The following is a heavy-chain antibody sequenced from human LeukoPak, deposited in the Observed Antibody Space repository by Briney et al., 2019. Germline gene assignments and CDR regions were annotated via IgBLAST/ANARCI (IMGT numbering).Heavy chain of an antibody. Sequence: PGGSLRLSCVASGFSFSDHWMNWFRQAPGKGLEWVATIKKDGSEQYYVDSMKGRLTISRDNAKNSVYLQIHNLRAEDTAVYYCARGGVVPAAIGWFDPWGQGTLVTVSS. CDR1: GFSFSDHW. J-gene: IGHJ5*02. V-gene: IGHV3-7*01. CDR3: ARGGVVPAAIGWFDP. D-gene: IGHD2-2*01. CDR2: IKKDGSEQ.